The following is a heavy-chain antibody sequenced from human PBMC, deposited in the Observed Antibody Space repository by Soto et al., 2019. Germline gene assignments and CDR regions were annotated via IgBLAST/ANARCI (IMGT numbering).Heavy chain of an antibody. CDR3: ARHDCSGGSCPLDY. J-gene: IGHJ4*02. CDR2: IYYSGST. V-gene: IGHV4-59*08. Sequence: PSETLSLTCTVSGGSISSYYWSWIRQPPGKGLEWIGYIYYSGSTNYNPSLKSRVTISVDTSKNQFSLKLSSVTAADTAVYYCARHDCSGGSCPLDYWGQGTLVTVS. D-gene: IGHD2-15*01. CDR1: GGSISSYY.